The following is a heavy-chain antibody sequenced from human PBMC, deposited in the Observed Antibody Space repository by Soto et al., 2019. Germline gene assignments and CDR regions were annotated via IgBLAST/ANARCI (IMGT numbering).Heavy chain of an antibody. CDR3: ARHPERIAQIGWFDP. V-gene: IGHV3-33*01. Sequence: PGGSLRLSCAASGFSFNSHNIHWVRQAPGEGLEWVAVVWFDGSSKFYADSVKARFIVSRDTSKDTVYLQMSSLRAEDTAVYYCARHPERIAQIGWFDPWGQGTLVTVSS. J-gene: IGHJ5*02. D-gene: IGHD6-13*01. CDR2: VWFDGSSK. CDR1: GFSFNSHN.